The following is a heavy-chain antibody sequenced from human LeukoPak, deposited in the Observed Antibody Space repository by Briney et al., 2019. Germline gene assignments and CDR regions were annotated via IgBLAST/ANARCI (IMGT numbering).Heavy chain of an antibody. J-gene: IGHJ6*03. D-gene: IGHD4-17*01. CDR3: ARGPHDYGDYGYYYYYMDV. V-gene: IGHV3-21*01. Sequence: GGSLRLSCAASGFTFSSYSMNWVRQAPGKGLEWVSSISSSSSYIYYADSVKGRFTISRDNAKNSLYLQMNSLRAEDTAVYYCARGPHDYGDYGYYYYYMDVWGKGTTVTVSS. CDR2: ISSSSSYI. CDR1: GFTFSSYS.